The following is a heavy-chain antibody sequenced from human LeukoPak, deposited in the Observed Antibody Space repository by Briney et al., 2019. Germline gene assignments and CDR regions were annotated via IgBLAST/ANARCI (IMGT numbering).Heavy chain of an antibody. V-gene: IGHV3-23*01. J-gene: IGHJ4*02. CDR3: AKDYDYIWGSYRQFDY. Sequence: GGSLRLSCAASGFTFSSYAMSWVRQAPGKGLEWVSAISGSGGSTYYADSVKGRFTISRDNSKNTLYLQMNGLRAEDTAVYYCAKDYDYIWGSYRQFDYWGQGTLVTVSS. CDR1: GFTFSSYA. D-gene: IGHD3-16*02. CDR2: ISGSGGST.